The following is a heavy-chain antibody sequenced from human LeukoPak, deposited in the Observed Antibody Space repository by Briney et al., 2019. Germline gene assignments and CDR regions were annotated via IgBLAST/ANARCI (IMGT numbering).Heavy chain of an antibody. D-gene: IGHD6-6*01. CDR1: GGSINTYY. J-gene: IGHJ4*02. CDR3: ARDARSSSHFDY. V-gene: IGHV4-59*01. Sequence: SETLSLTCTVPGGSINTYYWSWIRQPPGKGLEWIGYIYYSGSTNYNPSLKSRVTISVDTSKNQFSLKLSSVTAADTAVYYCARDARSSSHFDYWGQGTLVTVSS. CDR2: IYYSGST.